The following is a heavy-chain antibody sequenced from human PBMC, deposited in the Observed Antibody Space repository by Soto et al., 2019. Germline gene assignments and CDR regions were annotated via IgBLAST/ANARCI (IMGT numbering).Heavy chain of an antibody. CDR3: ARVRRGYSGYAFDY. Sequence: SETLSLTCTVSGGSISSYYWSWIRQPPGKGLEWIGYIYYSGSTNYNPSLKSRVTISVDTSKNQFSLKLSSVTAADTAVYYCARVRRGYSGYAFDYWGQGTLVTVSS. V-gene: IGHV4-59*01. J-gene: IGHJ4*02. CDR2: IYYSGST. D-gene: IGHD5-12*01. CDR1: GGSISSYY.